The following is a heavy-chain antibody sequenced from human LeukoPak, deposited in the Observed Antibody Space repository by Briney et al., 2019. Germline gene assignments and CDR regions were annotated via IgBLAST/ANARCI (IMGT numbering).Heavy chain of an antibody. CDR3: ARESRGSFHAFDP. J-gene: IGHJ5*02. CDR2: INSDGTIT. V-gene: IGHV3-74*01. CDR1: GLTVTTYW. D-gene: IGHD1-26*01. Sequence: PGGSLRLSCAASGLTVTTYWMHWVRQVPGKGLVLVSRINSDGTITSYTDSVKGRFTISRDNAKNTLFLQMNSLRAEDTAVYYCARESRGSFHAFDPWGQGTLVTVSS.